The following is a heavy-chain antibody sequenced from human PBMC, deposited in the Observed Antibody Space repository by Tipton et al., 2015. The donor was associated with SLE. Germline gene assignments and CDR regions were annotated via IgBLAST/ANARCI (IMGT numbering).Heavy chain of an antibody. Sequence: LRLSCAVFGGSFSGYYWTWIRQSPGKGLEWIGEINHSGSTKYNPSLKSRVTISVDTSKNQFSLILTSVTAADTAVYYCARGPFEIWGQGTMVTVSS. CDR2: INHSGST. J-gene: IGHJ3*02. CDR3: ARGPFEI. CDR1: GGSFSGYY. V-gene: IGHV4-34*01.